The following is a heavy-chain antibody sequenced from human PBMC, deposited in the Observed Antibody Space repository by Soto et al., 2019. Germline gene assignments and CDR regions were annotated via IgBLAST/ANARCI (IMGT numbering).Heavy chain of an antibody. CDR2: IYYSGST. Sequence: QVQLQESGPGLVKPSQTLSLTCTVSGGSISSGGYYWSWIRQHPGKGLEWIGYIYYSGSTYYNPSLESRVTLSVDTSKNQFSLKLSAVTAAETAVYYCARVHSRGSRGVFDYWGPGTLVTVSS. V-gene: IGHV4-31*03. J-gene: IGHJ4*02. CDR3: ARVHSRGSRGVFDY. CDR1: GGSISSGGYY. D-gene: IGHD6-13*01.